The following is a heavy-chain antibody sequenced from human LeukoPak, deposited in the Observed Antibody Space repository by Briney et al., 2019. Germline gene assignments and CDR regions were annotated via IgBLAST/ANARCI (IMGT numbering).Heavy chain of an antibody. Sequence: GGSLRLSCAASGFTFSSYAMSWVRQAPGKGLEWVSGISGSGGGTYYADSVKGRFTISRDNAKNSLYLQMNSLRAEDTAVYYCAREGVPAASGAFDIWGQGTMVTVSS. CDR3: AREGVPAASGAFDI. J-gene: IGHJ3*02. CDR1: GFTFSSYA. D-gene: IGHD2-2*01. V-gene: IGHV3-23*01. CDR2: ISGSGGGT.